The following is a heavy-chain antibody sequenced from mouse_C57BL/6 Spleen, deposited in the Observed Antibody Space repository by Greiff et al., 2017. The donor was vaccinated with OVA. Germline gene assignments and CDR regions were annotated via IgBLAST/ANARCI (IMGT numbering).Heavy chain of an antibody. CDR2: ISYDGSN. D-gene: IGHD2-4*01. Sequence: EVKLQESGPGLVKPSQSLSLTCSVTGYSITSGYYWNWIRQFPGNKLEWMGYISYDGSNNYNPSLKNRISITRDTSKNQFFLKLNSVTTEDTATDYCASQWDYGGYYAMDYWGQGASVTVSS. CDR3: ASQWDYGGYYAMDY. J-gene: IGHJ4*01. V-gene: IGHV3-6*01. CDR1: GYSITSGYY.